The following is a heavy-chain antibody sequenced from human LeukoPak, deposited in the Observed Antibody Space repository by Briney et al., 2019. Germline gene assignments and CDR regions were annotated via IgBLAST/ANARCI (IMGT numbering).Heavy chain of an antibody. CDR1: GGSISSSNW. Sequence: SGTLSLTCAVSGGSISSSNWWSWVRQPPGKGLEWIGEIYHSGSTNYNPSLKSRVTISVDKSKNQFSLKLSSVTAADTAVYYCARDLATMARGVEGGYNWFDPWGQGTLVTVSS. CDR2: IYHSGST. CDR3: ARDLATMARGVEGGYNWFDP. V-gene: IGHV4-4*02. J-gene: IGHJ5*02. D-gene: IGHD3-10*01.